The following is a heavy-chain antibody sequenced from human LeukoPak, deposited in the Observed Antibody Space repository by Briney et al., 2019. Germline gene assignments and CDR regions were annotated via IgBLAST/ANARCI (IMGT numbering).Heavy chain of an antibody. CDR2: INPNSGGT. CDR1: GYTFTVHY. V-gene: IGHV1-2*06. Sequence: ASVTVSSKSSGYTFTVHYMHWVRQAPGQGLEWMGRINPNSGGTNYAQKFQGRITMTRDTSINTAYMELSRLRSDDTAAYYCARAGDLGTAAALSWGQGTLVTVSS. D-gene: IGHD6-13*01. CDR3: ARAGDLGTAAALS. J-gene: IGHJ4*02.